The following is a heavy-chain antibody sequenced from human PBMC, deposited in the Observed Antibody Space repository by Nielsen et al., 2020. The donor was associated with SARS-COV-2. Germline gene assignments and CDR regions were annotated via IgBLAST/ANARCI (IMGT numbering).Heavy chain of an antibody. CDR2: IYYSGST. V-gene: IGHV4-31*03. Sequence: SETLSLTCTVSGGSISSGGYYWGWIRQHPGKGLEWIGYIYYSGSTYYNPSLKSRVTISVDTSKNQFSLKLSSVTAADTAVYYCARVRSSSSVYYYYYMDVWGKGTTVTVSS. CDR3: ARVRSSSSVYYYYYMDV. D-gene: IGHD6-6*01. J-gene: IGHJ6*03. CDR1: GGSISSGGYY.